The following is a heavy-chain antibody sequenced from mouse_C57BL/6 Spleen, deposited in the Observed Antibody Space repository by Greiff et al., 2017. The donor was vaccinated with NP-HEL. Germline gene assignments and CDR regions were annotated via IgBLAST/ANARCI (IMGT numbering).Heavy chain of an antibody. CDR1: GFSLTSYG. CDR3: ARSSRYAMDY. CDR2: IWGVGST. V-gene: IGHV2-6*01. J-gene: IGHJ4*01. D-gene: IGHD1-1*01. Sequence: VKLVESGPGLVAPSQSLSITCPVSGFSLTSYGVDWVRPSPGKGLAWLGVIWGVGSTNYNSALKSRLSISKDNSKSQVFLKMNSLQTDDTAMYYCARSSRYAMDYWGQGTSVTVSS.